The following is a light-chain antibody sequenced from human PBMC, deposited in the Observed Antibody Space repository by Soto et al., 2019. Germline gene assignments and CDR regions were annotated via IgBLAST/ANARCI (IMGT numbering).Light chain of an antibody. CDR3: LKDYNYPWT. CDR2: AAS. CDR1: QGIRND. Sequence: AIQMTQSPSSLSASVGDRVTITCRASQGIRNDLGWYQQKPGKAPKLLIYAASSLQSGVPSRFSGSGSGTDFTLSISSMQPEDFATYYCLKDYNYPWTFGQGTKVEIK. V-gene: IGKV1-6*01. J-gene: IGKJ1*01.